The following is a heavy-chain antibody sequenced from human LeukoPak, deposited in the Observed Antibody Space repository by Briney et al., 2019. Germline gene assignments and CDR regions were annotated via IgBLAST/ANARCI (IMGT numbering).Heavy chain of an antibody. D-gene: IGHD6-19*01. CDR1: GGSISSGDYY. CDR3: ARDGETMYSSGWYWFDY. J-gene: IGHJ4*02. CDR2: IYYSGST. V-gene: IGHV4-61*08. Sequence: SETLSLTCTVSGGSISSGDYYWSWIRQPPGKGLEWIGYIYYSGSTYYNPSLKSRVTISVDTSKNQFSLKLSSVTAADTAVYYCARDGETMYSSGWYWFDYWGQGTLVTVSS.